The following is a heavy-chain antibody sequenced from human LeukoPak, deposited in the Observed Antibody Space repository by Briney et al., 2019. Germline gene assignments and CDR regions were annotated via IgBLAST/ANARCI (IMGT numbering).Heavy chain of an antibody. V-gene: IGHV1-2*02. Sequence: ASVKVSCKASGYTFTDYYMHWVRQAPGEGLEWMGWIKPNSGGANYAQKFQGRVTLTRDTSISTAYMELSSLRSDDTAVYYCARTQLTIASTGTPTRWFDPWGQGTLVTVSS. D-gene: IGHD6-13*01. CDR3: ARTQLTIASTGTPTRWFDP. CDR2: IKPNSGGA. CDR1: GYTFTDYY. J-gene: IGHJ5*02.